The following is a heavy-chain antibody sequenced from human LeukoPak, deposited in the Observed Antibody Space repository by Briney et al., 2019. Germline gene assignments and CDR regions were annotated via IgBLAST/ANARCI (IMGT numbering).Heavy chain of an antibody. V-gene: IGHV4-31*03. D-gene: IGHD2-15*01. Sequence: SETLSLTCTVSGGSITSGGYYWSWLRHHPGKGLEWIGYISYTENTYYNPSLENRVNISLDTSKNHFSLRLISVTAADTAVYYCARGLPVSAAVGYFDYWGRGSLVTVSS. J-gene: IGHJ4*02. CDR1: GGSITSGGYY. CDR3: ARGLPVSAAVGYFDY. CDR2: ISYTENT.